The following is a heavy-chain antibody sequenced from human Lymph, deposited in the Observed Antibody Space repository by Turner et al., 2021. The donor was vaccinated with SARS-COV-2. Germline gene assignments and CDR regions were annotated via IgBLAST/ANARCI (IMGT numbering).Heavy chain of an antibody. V-gene: IGHV3-48*03. D-gene: IGHD2-21*02. CDR2: ISSSGSTI. CDR1: GFTFRSYE. J-gene: IGHJ4*02. CDR3: AREPLVVVTAGFDY. Sequence: ELQLVESGGGLVQPGGSLRLSCAASGFTFRSYEMNWVRQAPGKGLEWVSYISSSGSTIYYADSVKGRFTISRDNAKNSLYLQMNSLRAEDTAIYYCAREPLVVVTAGFDYWGQGTLVTVSS.